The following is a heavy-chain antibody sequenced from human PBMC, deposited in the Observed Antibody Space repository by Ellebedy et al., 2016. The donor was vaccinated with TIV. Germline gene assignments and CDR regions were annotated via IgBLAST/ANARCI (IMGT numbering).Heavy chain of an antibody. CDR1: GGSISSSSYY. D-gene: IGHD5/OR15-5a*01. CDR2: IYYSGST. V-gene: IGHV4-39*07. J-gene: IGHJ6*02. Sequence: SETLSLXCTVSGGSISSSSYYWGWIRQPPGKRLEWIGSIYYSGSTYYNPSLKSRVTISVDTSKNQFSLKLSSVTAADTAVYYCARDSIYETYYYGMDVWGQGTTVTVSS. CDR3: ARDSIYETYYYGMDV.